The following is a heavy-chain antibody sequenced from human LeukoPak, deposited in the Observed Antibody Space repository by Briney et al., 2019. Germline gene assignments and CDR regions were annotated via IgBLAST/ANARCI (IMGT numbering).Heavy chain of an antibody. D-gene: IGHD3-16*01. J-gene: IGHJ4*02. Sequence: PGGSLRLSCAASGFTFSSYAMHWVHQAPGKGLEWVAVISYDGSNKYYADPVKGRFTISRDNSKNTLYLQMNSLRAEDTAVYYCAREFSGGYIDYWGQGTLVTVSS. CDR1: GFTFSSYA. CDR3: AREFSGGYIDY. V-gene: IGHV3-30*04. CDR2: ISYDGSNK.